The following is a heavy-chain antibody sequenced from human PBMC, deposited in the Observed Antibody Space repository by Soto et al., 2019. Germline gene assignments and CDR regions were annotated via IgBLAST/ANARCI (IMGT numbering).Heavy chain of an antibody. CDR1: GGSFSGYY. CDR3: ARWDTAMAYVDY. D-gene: IGHD5-18*01. V-gene: IGHV4-34*01. Sequence: QVQLQQWGAGLLKPSETLSLTCAVYGGSFSGYYWRWIRQPPGKGLEWIGEINHSGSTNYNPSLKSRVTISVDTSNNQFSLRVSSVSAADTAVYSCARWDTAMAYVDYWGQGTLVTVSS. J-gene: IGHJ4*02. CDR2: INHSGST.